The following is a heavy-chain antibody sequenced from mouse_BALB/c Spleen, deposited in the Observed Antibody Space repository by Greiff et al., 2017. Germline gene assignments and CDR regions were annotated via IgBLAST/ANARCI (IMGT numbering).Heavy chain of an antibody. J-gene: IGHJ4*01. V-gene: IGHV1-54*01. D-gene: IGHD1-1*01. CDR3: ARRITTVYYAMDY. CDR1: GYAFTNYL. CDR2: INPGSGGT. Sequence: QVQLQQSGAELVRPGTSVKVSCKASGYAFTNYLIEWVKQRPGQGLEWIGVINPGSGGTNYNEKFKGKATLTADKSSSTAYMQLSSLTSDDSAVYFCARRITTVYYAMDYWGQGTSVTVSS.